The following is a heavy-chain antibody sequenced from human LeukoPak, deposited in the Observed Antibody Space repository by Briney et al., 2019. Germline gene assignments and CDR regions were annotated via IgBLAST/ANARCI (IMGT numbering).Heavy chain of an antibody. Sequence: PGGSLRLSCEASGFSFPYGMSWVRQAPGKGLEWVSGITNSGENTYYADSVKGRFTISRDNSKNTLFLEMKSLRVEDTAVYYCAKEPDRSDAFDIWGQGTMVTVSS. D-gene: IGHD3-22*01. CDR2: ITNSGENT. CDR3: AKEPDRSDAFDI. V-gene: IGHV3-23*01. J-gene: IGHJ3*02. CDR1: GFSFPYG.